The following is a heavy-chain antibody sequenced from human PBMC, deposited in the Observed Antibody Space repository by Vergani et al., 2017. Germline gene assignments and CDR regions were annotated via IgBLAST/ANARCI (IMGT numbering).Heavy chain of an antibody. CDR1: GDSINTADY. CDR2: VYHSGST. V-gene: IGHV4-38-2*02. CDR3: AKNSSGGFFDN. J-gene: IGHJ4*02. Sequence: QVHLQESGPGLVKPSETLSLTCSVSGDSINTADYWGWIRKPPGKGLEWIGSVYHSGSTSYNPSLQGRVTISVDTSKNQFSLNLNSMTAADTAIYYCAKNSSGGFFDNWGQGALVTVSS. D-gene: IGHD6-25*01.